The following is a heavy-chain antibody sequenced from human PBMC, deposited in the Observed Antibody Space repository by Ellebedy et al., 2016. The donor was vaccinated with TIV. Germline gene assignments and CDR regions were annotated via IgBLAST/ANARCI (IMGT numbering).Heavy chain of an antibody. J-gene: IGHJ4*02. V-gene: IGHV5-51*01. Sequence: GESLKISXKASGYNFTSHWIGWVRQMSGKGLEWMGFIYPTDSHTTYSPSFQGQVTISVDKSISTAYLQWSSLKASDTAMYYCARAGYYYGSGDYFAVSRGVMYWGQGTQVTVSA. CDR1: GYNFTSHW. CDR2: IYPTDSHT. CDR3: ARAGYYYGSGDYFAVSRGVMY. D-gene: IGHD3-10*01.